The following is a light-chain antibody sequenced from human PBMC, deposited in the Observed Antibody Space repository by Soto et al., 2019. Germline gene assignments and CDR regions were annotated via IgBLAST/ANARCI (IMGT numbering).Light chain of an antibody. CDR2: DNN. CDR1: GSNIGNNY. J-gene: IGLJ3*02. Sequence: QSVLTQPASVAAAPGQKVTISCAGSGSNIGNNYVSWYQQLPGTAPKLLIYDNNKRPSGIPDRYSGSKSGTSATLGITGLQTGDEAGYYCGTWDSSLSAWVFGGGAQLTVL. V-gene: IGLV1-51*01. CDR3: GTWDSSLSAWV.